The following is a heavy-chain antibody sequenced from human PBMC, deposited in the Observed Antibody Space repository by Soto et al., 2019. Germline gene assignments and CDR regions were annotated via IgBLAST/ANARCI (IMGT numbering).Heavy chain of an antibody. D-gene: IGHD4-17*01. CDR3: ARDPDYGGNSLTPQYYYGMDL. V-gene: IGHV3-21*01. CDR1: GFTFSSYS. Sequence: PGGSLGLSCAASGFTFSSYSMNWVRKAPGKGLEWVSSISSSKRYIYYADSGKGRFTISRDNAKNSLYLQMNSLRAEDTAVYYCARDPDYGGNSLTPQYYYGMDLWGQGTTVTVSS. CDR2: ISSSKRYI. J-gene: IGHJ6*02.